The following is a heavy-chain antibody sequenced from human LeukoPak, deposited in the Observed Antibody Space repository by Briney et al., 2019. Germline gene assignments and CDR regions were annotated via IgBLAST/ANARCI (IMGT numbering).Heavy chain of an antibody. CDR2: INPSGGST. J-gene: IGHJ6*03. CDR1: GYTFTSYY. V-gene: IGHV1-46*01. D-gene: IGHD3-10*01. Sequence: ASVKVSCKASGYTFTSYYMHWVRQAPGQGLEWMGIINPSGGSTSYAQKFQGRVTMTRDMSTSTVYMELSSLRSEDTAVYYCARASYSGSYAWSYYYYYYMDVWGKGTTVTVSS. CDR3: ARASYSGSYAWSYYYYYYMDV.